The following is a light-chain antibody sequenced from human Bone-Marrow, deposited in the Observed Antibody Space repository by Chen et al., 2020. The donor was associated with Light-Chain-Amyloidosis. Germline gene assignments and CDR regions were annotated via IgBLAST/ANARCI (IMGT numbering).Light chain of an antibody. CDR2: DAS. CDR1: QSVYTN. J-gene: IGKJ3*01. CDR3: QHYNNWPFT. V-gene: IGKV3-15*01. Sequence: TPSPGTLSLSPGETATLSCRTSQSVYTNLAWYQHKPGQAPRLLIYDASTRAAGIPGRFSGSRSGVDFTLTISNIQSEDSAVYYCQHYNNWPFTFGPGTTVNIK.